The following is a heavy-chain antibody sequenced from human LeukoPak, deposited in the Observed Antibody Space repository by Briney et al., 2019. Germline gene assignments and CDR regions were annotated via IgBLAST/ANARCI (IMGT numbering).Heavy chain of an antibody. CDR2: IWYDGSNK. CDR3: ARGEQWLVGDYFDY. D-gene: IGHD6-19*01. CDR1: GFTFSSYG. Sequence: GGSLRLSCAASGFTFSSYGMHWVRQAPGKGLEWVAVIWYDGSNKYYADSVKGRFTISRDNSKNTLYLQMNSLRAEDTAVYYCARGEQWLVGDYFDYWGQGTLVTVSS. V-gene: IGHV3-33*01. J-gene: IGHJ4*02.